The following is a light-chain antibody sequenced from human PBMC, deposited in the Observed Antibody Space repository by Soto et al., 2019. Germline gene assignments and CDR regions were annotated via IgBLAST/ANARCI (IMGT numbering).Light chain of an antibody. CDR1: QSVGGTF. CDR3: QQRSKWPLT. Sequence: EIVLTQSPGTLSLSPGEGATLSCRASQSVGGTFLAWYQQKGGQAPRLLIHGASNRATGIPDRFSGSGSGTDFTLTISSLEPEDFAVYYCQQRSKWPLTFGGGTKVETK. J-gene: IGKJ4*01. CDR2: GAS. V-gene: IGKV3-11*01.